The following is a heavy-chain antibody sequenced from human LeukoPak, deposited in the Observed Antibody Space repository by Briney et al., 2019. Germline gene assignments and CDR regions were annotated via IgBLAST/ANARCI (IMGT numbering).Heavy chain of an antibody. CDR2: IRSKANSYAT. Sequence: GGSLRLSCAASGFTFSGSAMHWVRQASGKGLEWVGRIRSKANSYATAYAASVKGRFTISRDDSKNTAYLQMNSLKTEDTAVYYCTRPTSGSYRDYWGQGTLVTVSS. J-gene: IGHJ4*02. D-gene: IGHD1-26*01. CDR3: TRPTSGSYRDY. V-gene: IGHV3-73*01. CDR1: GFTFSGSA.